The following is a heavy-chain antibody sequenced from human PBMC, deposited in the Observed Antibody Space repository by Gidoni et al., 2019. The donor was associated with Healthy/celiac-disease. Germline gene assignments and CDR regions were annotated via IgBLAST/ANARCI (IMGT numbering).Heavy chain of an antibody. V-gene: IGHV3-7*01. CDR3: ARDQAVAGTFDY. Sequence: EVQLVESGGGLVQPGGSLRLSCAASGFPFSSYWMSGIRQAPGKGLEWVANIKQDGSEKYYVDAVNGRFTISRDNAKNSLYLKMNSLRAEDTAVYYCARDQAVAGTFDYWGQGTLVTVSS. CDR1: GFPFSSYW. J-gene: IGHJ4*02. D-gene: IGHD6-19*01. CDR2: IKQDGSEK.